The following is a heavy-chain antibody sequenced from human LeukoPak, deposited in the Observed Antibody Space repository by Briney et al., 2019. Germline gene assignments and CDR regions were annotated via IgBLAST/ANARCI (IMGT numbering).Heavy chain of an antibody. Sequence: GASVKVSCKASGHTFTSYEISWVRQATGQGLEWMGWMNPNSGNTGSAQKFQGRVTMTRDTSISTAYLELSSLRSEDTGMYYCARASPGTSAAGDWGQGTLVTVSS. D-gene: IGHD6-13*01. CDR1: GHTFTSYE. V-gene: IGHV1-8*01. J-gene: IGHJ4*02. CDR2: MNPNSGNT. CDR3: ARASPGTSAAGD.